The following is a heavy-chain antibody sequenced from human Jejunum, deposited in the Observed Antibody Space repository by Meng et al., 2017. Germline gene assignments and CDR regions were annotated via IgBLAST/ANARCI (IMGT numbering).Heavy chain of an antibody. Sequence: QVGESGGGLVRPGGSLGRSCATSGFTFDYYGMSWVRQAPGKGLEWVSGLNWNGVSTGYADSVKGRFTISRDNAKNSLFLQMNSLRAEDTALYYCARIQTGSYSGFDYWGLGTVVTVSS. J-gene: IGHJ4*02. CDR3: ARIQTGSYSGFDY. V-gene: IGHV3-20*04. D-gene: IGHD3-9*01. CDR1: GFTFDYYG. CDR2: LNWNGVST.